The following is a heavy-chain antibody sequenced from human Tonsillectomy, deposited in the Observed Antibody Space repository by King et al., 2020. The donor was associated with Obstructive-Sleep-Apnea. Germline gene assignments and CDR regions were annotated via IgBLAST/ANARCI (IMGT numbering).Heavy chain of an antibody. Sequence: VQLQESGPGLVKPSETLSLTCTVSGDSISTYYWSWIRQPPGKGLEWIVYIYYSGSTSYNASLKSRVTISVDTSKNQFSLKLRSVTAADTAVYYCARDLGYSYGIDYWGQGTLVTVSS. J-gene: IGHJ4*02. D-gene: IGHD5-18*01. CDR1: GDSISTYY. V-gene: IGHV4-59*01. CDR3: ARDLGYSYGIDY. CDR2: IYYSGST.